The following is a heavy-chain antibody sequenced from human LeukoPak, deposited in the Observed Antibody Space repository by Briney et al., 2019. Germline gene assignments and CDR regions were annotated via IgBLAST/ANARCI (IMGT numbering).Heavy chain of an antibody. Sequence: PGGSLRLSCAASGFTFSSYAMSWVRQAPGKGLEWVSAISGSGGSTYYADSVKGRFTISRDNSKNTLYLQMNSLRAEDTAVYYCAKDSWISMIVVVTNAGSDYWGQGTLVTVSS. V-gene: IGHV3-23*01. CDR2: ISGSGGST. CDR1: GFTFSSYA. D-gene: IGHD3-22*01. J-gene: IGHJ4*02. CDR3: AKDSWISMIVVVTNAGSDY.